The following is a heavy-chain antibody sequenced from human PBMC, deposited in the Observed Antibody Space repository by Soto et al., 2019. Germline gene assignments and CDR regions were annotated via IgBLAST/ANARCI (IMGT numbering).Heavy chain of an antibody. CDR2: INHSGST. CDR3: ARGPPRNYDYIWGSYRLNPPFDY. D-gene: IGHD3-16*02. J-gene: IGHJ4*02. Sequence: SETLSLTCAVYGGSFSGYYWSWIRQPPGKGLEWIGEINHSGSTNYNPSLKSRVTISVDTSKNQFSLKLSSVTAADTAVYYCARGPPRNYDYIWGSYRLNPPFDYWGQGTLVTVSS. CDR1: GGSFSGYY. V-gene: IGHV4-34*01.